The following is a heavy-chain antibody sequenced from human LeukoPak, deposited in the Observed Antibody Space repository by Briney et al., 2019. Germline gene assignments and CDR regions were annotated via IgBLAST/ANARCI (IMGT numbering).Heavy chain of an antibody. CDR2: ISSSSSYI. Sequence: PGGSLRLSCAASGFTFSSYSMNWVRQAPGKGLEWVSSISSSSSYIYYADSVKGRFTISRDNAKNSLYLQMNSLRAEDTAVYYCARAMGPPLGTTDYWGQGTLVTVSS. D-gene: IGHD5-12*01. CDR1: GFTFSSYS. V-gene: IGHV3-21*01. CDR3: ARAMGPPLGTTDY. J-gene: IGHJ4*02.